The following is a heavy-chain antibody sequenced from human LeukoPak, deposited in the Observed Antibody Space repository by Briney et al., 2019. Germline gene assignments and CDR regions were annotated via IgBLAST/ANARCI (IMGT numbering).Heavy chain of an antibody. CDR1: GFTFSGYA. Sequence: PGGSLRLSCVASGFTFSGYAMSWVRQAPGKGLEWVSTISGSGGSTYYAGSVKGRFTISRDTSKNAVYLQMNSLRAEDTAVYCCAKAGGRGSGRYWWSFDYWGQGTLVTVSS. J-gene: IGHJ4*02. D-gene: IGHD3-10*01. CDR2: ISGSGGST. V-gene: IGHV3-23*01. CDR3: AKAGGRGSGRYWWSFDY.